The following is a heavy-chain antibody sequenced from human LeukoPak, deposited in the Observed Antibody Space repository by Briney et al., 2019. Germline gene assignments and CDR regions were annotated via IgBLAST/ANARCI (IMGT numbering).Heavy chain of an antibody. CDR3: ARHEIWNGYYYGMDV. J-gene: IGHJ6*02. D-gene: IGHD1-1*01. CDR2: IYYSGST. Sequence: SETLSLTCTVSGGSISSYYWSWIRQPPGKGLEWIGYIYYSGSTNYNPSLKSRVTISVDTSKNQFSLKLSSVTAADTAVYYCARHEIWNGYYYGMDVWGRGTTVTVSS. V-gene: IGHV4-59*08. CDR1: GGSISSYY.